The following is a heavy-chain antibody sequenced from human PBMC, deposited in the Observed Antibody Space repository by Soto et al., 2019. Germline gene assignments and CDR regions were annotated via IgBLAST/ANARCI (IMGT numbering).Heavy chain of an antibody. CDR2: MNPNSGNT. CDR3: ARHFCSGGSCRYYYGMDV. CDR1: GYTFTSYD. V-gene: IGHV1-8*01. D-gene: IGHD2-15*01. Sequence: GASVKVSGKASGYTFTSYDINWVRQATGQGLEWMGWMNPNSGNTGYAQKFQGRVTMTRNTSISTAYMELSSLRSEDTAVYYCARHFCSGGSCRYYYGMDVWGQGTTVTVSS. J-gene: IGHJ6*02.